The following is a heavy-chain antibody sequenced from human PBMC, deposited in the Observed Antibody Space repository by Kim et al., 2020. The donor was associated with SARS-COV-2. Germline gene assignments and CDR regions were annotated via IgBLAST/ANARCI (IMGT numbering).Heavy chain of an antibody. CDR1: GFTFSSHS. J-gene: IGHJ4*02. D-gene: IGHD3-16*01. V-gene: IGHV3-21*01. CDR2: ISSTGSDM. Sequence: GGSLRLSCAASGFTFSSHSMNWVRQAPGKGLEWVSSISSTGSDMYYADSLKGRFTISRDNAKTSLYLQMNSLRAEDTAVYYCVRGLSPDFWGQGTLVTVS. CDR3: VRGLSPDF.